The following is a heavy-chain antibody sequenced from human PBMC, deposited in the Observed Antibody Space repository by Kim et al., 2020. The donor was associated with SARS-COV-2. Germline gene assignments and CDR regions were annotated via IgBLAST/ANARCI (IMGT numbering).Heavy chain of an antibody. CDR2: TL. Sequence: TLYYAGSVKGRYTLSRANAKNSLYLQMSSLGDEDTAVYYCARVSLRYLDYWGQGTLVTVSS. J-gene: IGHJ4*02. D-gene: IGHD5-12*01. CDR3: ARVSLRYLDY. V-gene: IGHV3-48*02.